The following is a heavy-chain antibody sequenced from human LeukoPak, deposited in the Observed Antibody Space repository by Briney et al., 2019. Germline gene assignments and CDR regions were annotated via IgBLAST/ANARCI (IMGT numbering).Heavy chain of an antibody. D-gene: IGHD6-19*01. CDR3: ARDKVGGSMAGSNFDY. CDR1: GFTFSSYW. Sequence: GGSLRLSCAASGFTFSSYWMSWVRQAPGKGLEWVANIKQDGSEKYYVDSVKGRFTISRDNAKNSLFLQMNSLRGEDTAVYYCARDKVGGSMAGSNFDYWGQGTLVTVSP. V-gene: IGHV3-7*01. CDR2: IKQDGSEK. J-gene: IGHJ4*02.